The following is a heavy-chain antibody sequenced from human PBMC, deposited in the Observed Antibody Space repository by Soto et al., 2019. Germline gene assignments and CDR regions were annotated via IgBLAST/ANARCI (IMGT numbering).Heavy chain of an antibody. D-gene: IGHD2-2*01. CDR3: AKGLVVPAARSLDY. CDR1: GSTPCASA. Sequence: GGSLRLSCVASGSTPCASAVHWVRLASGKGLEWVGRIQTKSNAYATAFADSVKGRFTISRDNSKNTLYLQMNSLRAEDTAVYYCAKGLVVPAARSLDYWGQGTLVTVSS. J-gene: IGHJ4*02. V-gene: IGHV3-73*01. CDR2: IQTKSNAYAT.